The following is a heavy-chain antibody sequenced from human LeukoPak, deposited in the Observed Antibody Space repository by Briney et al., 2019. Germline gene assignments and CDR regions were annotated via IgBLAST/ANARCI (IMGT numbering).Heavy chain of an antibody. CDR2: ISSSSSTI. D-gene: IGHD3-16*01. J-gene: IGHJ4*02. Sequence: GGSLRLSCAASGFTFSSYSMNWVRQAPGKGLEWVSYISSSSSTIYYADSVKGRFTISRDNAKNSLYLQMNSLRAEDTAVYYCARESPYDYVWGSYGVDYWGQGTLVTVSS. CDR1: GFTFSSYS. CDR3: ARESPYDYVWGSYGVDY. V-gene: IGHV3-48*04.